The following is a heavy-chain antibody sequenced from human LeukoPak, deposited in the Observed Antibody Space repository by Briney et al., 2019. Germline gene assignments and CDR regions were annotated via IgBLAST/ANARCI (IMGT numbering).Heavy chain of an antibody. CDR2: ISYDGRS. CDR3: AKHRPRGYTKPFYY. V-gene: IGHV4-39*01. J-gene: IGHJ4*02. CDR1: GGSISTSDYH. Sequence: PSETLSLTCTVSGGSISTSDYHWAWIRQPPGKGLEWIGTISYDGRSFYRSSLNSRLTISVDTSRSQFSLKLTSVSAADTAVYYCAKHRPRGYTKPFYYWGQGSLVTVSS. D-gene: IGHD5-24*01.